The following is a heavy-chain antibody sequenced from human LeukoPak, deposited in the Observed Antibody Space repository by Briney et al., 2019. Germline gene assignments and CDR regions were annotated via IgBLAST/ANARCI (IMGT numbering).Heavy chain of an antibody. CDR1: EFTFSNYG. Sequence: RPGGSLRLSCAASEFTFSNYGMHWVRQAPGKGLEWLANIKEDGSIQYYLDSVRGRFTISRDNAKTSVYLQLNSLRADDTAVYYCARDVWTGVAVSDYWGQGTLVTVSS. CDR2: IKEDGSIQ. J-gene: IGHJ4*02. D-gene: IGHD6-19*01. CDR3: ARDVWTGVAVSDY. V-gene: IGHV3-7*01.